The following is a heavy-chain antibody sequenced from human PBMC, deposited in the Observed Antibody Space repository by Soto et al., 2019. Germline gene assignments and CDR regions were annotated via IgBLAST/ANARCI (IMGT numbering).Heavy chain of an antibody. CDR2: IIPIFGTA. CDR1: GGTFSSYA. V-gene: IGHV1-69*01. Sequence: QVQLVQSGAEVKKPGSSVKVSCKASGGTFSSYAISWVRQAPGQGLEWMGGIIPIFGTANYAQKFQGRVTNTADESTSTAYMELSSVRSEDTAVYYCARGDTVTTGYWYFDLWGRGTLVTVSS. D-gene: IGHD4-17*01. J-gene: IGHJ2*01. CDR3: ARGDTVTTGYWYFDL.